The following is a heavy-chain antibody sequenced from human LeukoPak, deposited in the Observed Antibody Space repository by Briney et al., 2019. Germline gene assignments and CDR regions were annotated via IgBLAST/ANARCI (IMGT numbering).Heavy chain of an antibody. CDR2: VSGSGENT. J-gene: IGHJ4*02. V-gene: IGHV3-23*01. Sequence: PSETLSLTCIVSGYSINSGYHWGWIRQPPGKRLEWVSGVSGSGENTHYADSVKGRFTISRDNSKNTLYLQLNSLRAEDTAVYYCAKGHIDSSWLYFDNWGQGTLINVSP. D-gene: IGHD6-13*01. CDR1: GYSINSGYH. CDR3: AKGHIDSSWLYFDN.